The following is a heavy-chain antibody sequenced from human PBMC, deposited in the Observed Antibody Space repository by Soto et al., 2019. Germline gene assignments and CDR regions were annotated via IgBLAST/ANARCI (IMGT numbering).Heavy chain of an antibody. Sequence: QVQLQQWGAGLLKPSETLSLTCAVYGGSFSGYYWSWIRQPPGKGLEWIGEINHSGSTNYNPSPKSRVTISVDTSKNQFSLKLSSVTAADTAVYYCARSPDVYYDSSGYYSYAFDIWGQGTMVTVSS. J-gene: IGHJ3*02. CDR2: INHSGST. CDR1: GGSFSGYY. CDR3: ARSPDVYYDSSGYYSYAFDI. D-gene: IGHD3-22*01. V-gene: IGHV4-34*01.